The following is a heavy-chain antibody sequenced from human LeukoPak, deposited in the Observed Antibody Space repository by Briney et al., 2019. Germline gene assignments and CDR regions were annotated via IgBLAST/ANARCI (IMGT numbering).Heavy chain of an antibody. CDR3: ARLFDSSGYYERYFDL. Sequence: SETLSLTCAVYGGSFSGYYWSWIRQPPGKGLEWIGEINHSGSTNYNPSLKSRVTISVDPSKNQFSLKLSSVTAADTAVYYCARLFDSSGYYERYFDLWGRGTLVTASS. D-gene: IGHD3-22*01. J-gene: IGHJ2*01. CDR2: INHSGST. CDR1: GGSFSGYY. V-gene: IGHV4-34*01.